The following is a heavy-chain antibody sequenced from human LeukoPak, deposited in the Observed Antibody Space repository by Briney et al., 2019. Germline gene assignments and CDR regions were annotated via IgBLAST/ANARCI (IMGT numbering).Heavy chain of an antibody. Sequence: GGSLRLSCAASGFTFSGSAMHWVRQASGKGLEWVGRIRSKANSYATAYAASVKGRFTISRDDSKNTAYLQTNSLKTEDTAVYYCTRPPPEYDILTGNNWFDPWGQGTLVTVSS. V-gene: IGHV3-73*01. D-gene: IGHD3-9*01. CDR2: IRSKANSYAT. CDR1: GFTFSGSA. CDR3: TRPPPEYDILTGNNWFDP. J-gene: IGHJ5*02.